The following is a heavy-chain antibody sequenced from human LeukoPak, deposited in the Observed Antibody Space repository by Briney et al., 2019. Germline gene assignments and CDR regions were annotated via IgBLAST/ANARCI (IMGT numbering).Heavy chain of an antibody. V-gene: IGHV4-38-2*01. Sequence: PSETLSLTCAVSGYSISSGYYWGWIRQPPGKGLEWIGSIYHSRSTYYNPSLKSRVTISVDTSKNQFSLKVSSVTAADTAVSYCASAQDEYSSSPLWRQGTLVTVSS. D-gene: IGHD6-13*01. CDR1: GYSISSGYY. CDR3: ASAQDEYSSSPL. CDR2: IYHSRST. J-gene: IGHJ4*02.